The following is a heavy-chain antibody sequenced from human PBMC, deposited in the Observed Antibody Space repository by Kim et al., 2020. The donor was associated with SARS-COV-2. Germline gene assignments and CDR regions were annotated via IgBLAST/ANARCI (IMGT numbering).Heavy chain of an antibody. CDR3: ARDPLLGFGEWTN. J-gene: IGHJ4*02. Sequence: RPSLKSRVTRSVDTSKNQFSLKLSSVTAADTAVYYCARDPLLGFGEWTNWGQGTLVTVSS. V-gene: IGHV4-31*02. D-gene: IGHD3-10*01.